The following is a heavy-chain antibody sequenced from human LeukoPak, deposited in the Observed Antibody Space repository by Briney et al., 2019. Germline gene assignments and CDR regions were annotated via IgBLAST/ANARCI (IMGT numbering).Heavy chain of an antibody. Sequence: SETLSLTCTVSGGSISSYYWSWIRQPAGKGLEWIGRIYTSGSTNYNPSLKSRVTMSVDTSKNQFSLKLSSVTAADTAVYYCARDFPYSDYATSYFDYWGQGTLVTVSS. J-gene: IGHJ4*02. D-gene: IGHD4-11*01. V-gene: IGHV4-4*07. CDR3: ARDFPYSDYATSYFDY. CDR2: IYTSGST. CDR1: GGSISSYY.